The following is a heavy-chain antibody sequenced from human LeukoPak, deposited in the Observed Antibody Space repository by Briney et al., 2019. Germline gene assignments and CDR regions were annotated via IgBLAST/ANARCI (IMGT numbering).Heavy chain of an antibody. V-gene: IGHV4-39*01. CDR1: GGSISSSSYY. CDR2: IYYSGST. D-gene: IGHD1-26*01. CDR3: ASQGSYYERYYYMDV. J-gene: IGHJ6*03. Sequence: PSETLSLTCTVSGGSISSSSYYWGWIRQPPGKGLEWIGSIYYSGSTYYNPSLKSRVTISVDTSKNQFSLKLSSVTAADTAVYYCASQGSYYERYYYMDVWGKGTTVTISS.